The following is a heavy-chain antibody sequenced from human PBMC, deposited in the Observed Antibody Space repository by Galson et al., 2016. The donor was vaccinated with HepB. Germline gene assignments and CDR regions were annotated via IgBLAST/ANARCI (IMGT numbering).Heavy chain of an antibody. V-gene: IGHV1-18*01. Sequence: SVKVSCKASGYTFTGYGISWVRQAPGQGLEWMGWISTYNGNTNYAQKFQGRVTMTTDTSTSTAYMDLMSLRSDDTAVYYCARWLWEPLYYSDYWGQGTLITVSS. CDR2: ISTYNGNT. CDR1: GYTFTGYG. J-gene: IGHJ4*02. D-gene: IGHD1-26*01. CDR3: ARWLWEPLYYSDY.